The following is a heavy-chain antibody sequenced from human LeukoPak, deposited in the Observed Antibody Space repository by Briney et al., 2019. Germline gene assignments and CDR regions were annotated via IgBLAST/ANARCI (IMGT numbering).Heavy chain of an antibody. D-gene: IGHD3-3*01. CDR3: ARAKNVLDFSLEWFFDY. Sequence: GGSLRLSCAASGFTFSSYGMHWVRQAPGKGLEWVAVISYDGSNKYYADSVKGRFTISRDNSKNTLYLQMNSLRAEDTAVYYCARAKNVLDFSLEWFFDYWGQGTLVTVSS. J-gene: IGHJ4*02. V-gene: IGHV3-30*03. CDR1: GFTFSSYG. CDR2: ISYDGSNK.